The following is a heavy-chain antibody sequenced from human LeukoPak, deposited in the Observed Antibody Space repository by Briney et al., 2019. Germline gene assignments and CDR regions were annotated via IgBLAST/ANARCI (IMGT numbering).Heavy chain of an antibody. V-gene: IGHV3-11*04. CDR3: ASALGLGYDFWSGYSPSYYYYYMDV. CDR2: ISSSGSTI. CDR1: GFTFSDYY. D-gene: IGHD3-3*01. J-gene: IGHJ6*03. Sequence: GGSLRLSCAASGFTFSDYYMSWIRQAPGKGLEWVSYISSSGSTIYYADSVKGRFTISRDNAKNSLYLQMNSLRAEDTAVYYCASALGLGYDFWSGYSPSYYYYYMDVWGKGTTVTVSS.